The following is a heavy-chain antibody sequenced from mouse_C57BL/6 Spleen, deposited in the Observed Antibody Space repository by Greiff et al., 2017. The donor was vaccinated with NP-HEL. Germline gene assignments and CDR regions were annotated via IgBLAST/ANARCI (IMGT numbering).Heavy chain of an antibody. CDR2: IYPGSGNT. Sequence: QVQLQQSGAELVRPGASVKLSCKASGYTFTDYYINWVKQRPGQGLEWIARIYPGSGNTYYNEKFKGKATLTAEKSSSTAYMQLSSLTSEDSAVYFCARESITTVVRYWYFDVWGTGTTVTVSS. J-gene: IGHJ1*03. D-gene: IGHD1-1*01. CDR3: ARESITTVVRYWYFDV. V-gene: IGHV1-76*01. CDR1: GYTFTDYY.